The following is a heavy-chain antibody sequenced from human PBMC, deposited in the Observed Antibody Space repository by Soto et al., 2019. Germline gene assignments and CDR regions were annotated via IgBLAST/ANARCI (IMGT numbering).Heavy chain of an antibody. J-gene: IGHJ6*03. CDR1: GYTFTSYD. D-gene: IGHD3-3*01. Sequence: ASVKVSCKASGYTFTSYDINWVRQATGQGLEWMGWMNPNSGNTGYAQKFQGRVTMTRNTSISTAYMELSSLRSEDTAVYYCARVGFLSCYYYYYYYYMDVWGTGTTVTVSS. CDR3: ARVGFLSCYYYYYYYYMDV. CDR2: MNPNSGNT. V-gene: IGHV1-8*01.